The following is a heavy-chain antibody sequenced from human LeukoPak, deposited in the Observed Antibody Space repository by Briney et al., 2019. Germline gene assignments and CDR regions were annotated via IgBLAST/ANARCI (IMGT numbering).Heavy chain of an antibody. V-gene: IGHV3-33*01. CDR1: GFTFSTYG. Sequence: GRSLRLSCAASGFTFSTYGMHWVRQAPGKGLEWVAVIWYDGSNKYYADSVKGRFTTSRDNSKNTLYLQMNSLRAEDTAVYYCARKNDYGDYTDYWGQGTLVTVSS. CDR3: ARKNDYGDYTDY. D-gene: IGHD4-17*01. CDR2: IWYDGSNK. J-gene: IGHJ4*02.